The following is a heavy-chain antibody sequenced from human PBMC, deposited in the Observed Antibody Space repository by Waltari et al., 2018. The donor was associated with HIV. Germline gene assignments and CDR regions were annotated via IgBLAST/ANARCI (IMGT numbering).Heavy chain of an antibody. D-gene: IGHD3-10*01. V-gene: IGHV3-30*03. CDR2: SSYDGIKK. CDR3: ARDSSQVHWFGESLAL. CDR1: GPDFGSDG. J-gene: IGHJ4*02. Sequence: QVQLVESGGGVVQPGDVLRLSCAASGPDFGSDGMHWVRQAPGKGLEWLAASSYDGIKKYYGDSLRGRLTISRDNSKKTLYLQMNTLRPEDTAIYFCARDSSQVHWFGESLALWGQGTLVIVSS.